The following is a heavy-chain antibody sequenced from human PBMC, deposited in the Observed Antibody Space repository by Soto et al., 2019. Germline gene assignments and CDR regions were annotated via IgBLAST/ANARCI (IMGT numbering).Heavy chain of an antibody. V-gene: IGHV1-8*01. D-gene: IGHD3-10*01. CDR1: GYTFTSYD. CDR3: ARFGGSLWFGELLHYYYYGMDV. Sequence: ASVKVSCKASGYTFTSYDINWVRQATGQGLEWMGWMNPNSGNTGYAQKFQGRVTMTRNTSISTAYMELSSLRSEDTAVYYCARFGGSLWFGELLHYYYYGMDVWRQGTTVTVSS. CDR2: MNPNSGNT. J-gene: IGHJ6*02.